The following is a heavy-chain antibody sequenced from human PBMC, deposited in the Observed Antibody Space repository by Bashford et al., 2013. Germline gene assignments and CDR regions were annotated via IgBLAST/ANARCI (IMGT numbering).Heavy chain of an antibody. Sequence: ASVKVSCKASGYTFTSYGISWVRQAPGQGLEWMGWISAYNGNTNYAQKLQGRVTMTTDTSTSTAYMELRSLRSDDTAVYYCARDPLPGYGGNSDYWFDPWGQGTLVTVSS. CDR1: GYTFTSYG. CDR2: ISAYNGNT. V-gene: IGHV1-18*01. CDR3: ARDPLPGYGGNSDYWFDP. D-gene: IGHD4-23*01. J-gene: IGHJ5*02.